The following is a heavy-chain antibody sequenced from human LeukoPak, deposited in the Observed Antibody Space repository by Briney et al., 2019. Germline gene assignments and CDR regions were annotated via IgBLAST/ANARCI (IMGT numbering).Heavy chain of an antibody. J-gene: IGHJ6*03. CDR1: GGSFSGYY. V-gene: IGHV4-34*01. Sequence: PSETLSLTCAVYGGSFSGYYWSWIRQPPGKGLEWIGEINHSGSTNYNPSLKSRVTISVDTYKNQFSLKLSSVTAADTAVYYCARGPQQDYDFWSGYYTDYYYYMDVWGKGTTVTVSS. CDR3: ARGPQQDYDFWSGYYTDYYYYMDV. D-gene: IGHD3-3*01. CDR2: INHSGST.